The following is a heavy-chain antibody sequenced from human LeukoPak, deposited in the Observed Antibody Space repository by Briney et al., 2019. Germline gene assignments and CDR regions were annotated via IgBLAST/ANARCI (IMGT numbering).Heavy chain of an antibody. J-gene: IGHJ3*02. Sequence: ASVKVSCKASGYTFTSYGISWVRQAPGQGLEWMGWISAYNGNTNYAQKLQGRVTMTTDTSTSTAYMELRSLRSDDTAVYYCARSVSSGYAVVYDAFDIWGQGTMVTVSS. V-gene: IGHV1-18*01. CDR3: ARSVSSGYAVVYDAFDI. D-gene: IGHD3-22*01. CDR1: GYTFTSYG. CDR2: ISAYNGNT.